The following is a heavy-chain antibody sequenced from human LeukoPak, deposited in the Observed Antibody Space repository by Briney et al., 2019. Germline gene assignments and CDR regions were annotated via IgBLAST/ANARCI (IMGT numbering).Heavy chain of an antibody. CDR3: AKDVSAGGLDY. D-gene: IGHD6-13*01. Sequence: GGSLRLSCTASGFTVNDHAMHWVRQVPGKGLEWVSGIYWNSVDVGYADSVKGRFTISRDNAKTSLYLQMDNLLPGDSALYFCAKDVSAGGLDYWGRGTLVAVSS. CDR2: IYWNSVDV. CDR1: GFTVNDHA. J-gene: IGHJ4*02. V-gene: IGHV3-9*01.